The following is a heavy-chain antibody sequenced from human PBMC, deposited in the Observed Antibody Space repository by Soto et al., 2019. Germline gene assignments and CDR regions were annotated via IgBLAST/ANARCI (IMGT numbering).Heavy chain of an antibody. Sequence: KVACKAAGGRFSIYAISRRSHDPEQGLEWMGGIIPIFGTANYAQKFQGRVTITADESTSTAYMELSSLRSEDTAVYYCARDKNFWSGYYNTDYWGQGTLVTVSS. D-gene: IGHD3-3*01. CDR2: IIPIFGTA. J-gene: IGHJ4*02. V-gene: IGHV1-69*01. CDR1: GGRFSIYA. CDR3: ARDKNFWSGYYNTDY.